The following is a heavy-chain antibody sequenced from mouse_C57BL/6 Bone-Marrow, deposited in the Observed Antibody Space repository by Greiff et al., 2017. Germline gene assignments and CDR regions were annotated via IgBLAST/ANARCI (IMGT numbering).Heavy chain of an antibody. D-gene: IGHD4-1*01. Sequence: QVQLQQPGAEFVMPGASVKLSCKASGYTFTSYWMHWVKQRPGQGLEWIGEIDPSDSYTNYNQKFKGKATLTVDKSSSTAYVQLSSLTTEDSAVYYCARSNWVCAMDYWGQGTSITVSS. CDR1: GYTFTSYW. J-gene: IGHJ4*01. CDR2: IDPSDSYT. CDR3: ARSNWVCAMDY. V-gene: IGHV1-69*01.